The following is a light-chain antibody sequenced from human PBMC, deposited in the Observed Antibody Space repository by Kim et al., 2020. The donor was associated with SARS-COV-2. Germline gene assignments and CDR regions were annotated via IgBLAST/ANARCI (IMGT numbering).Light chain of an antibody. J-gene: IGLJ2*01. V-gene: IGLV2-23*02. CDR1: SSDVGSYNL. Sequence: GQSITISCTGTSSDVGSYNLVSWYQQHPGKAPKLTIYEVSKRPSGVSNRFSGSKSGNTASLTISGLQAEDEADYYCCSYAGSSSVVFGGGTQLTVL. CDR3: CSYAGSSSVV. CDR2: EVS.